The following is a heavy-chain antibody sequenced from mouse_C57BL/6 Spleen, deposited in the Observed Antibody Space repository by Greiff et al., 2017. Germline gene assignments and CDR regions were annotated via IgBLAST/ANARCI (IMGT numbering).Heavy chain of an antibody. CDR2: IHPNSGST. Sequence: QVHVKQPGAELVKPGASVKLSCKASGYTFTSYWMHWVKQRPGQGLEWIGMIHPNSGSTNYNEKFKSKATLTVDKSSSTAYMQLSSLTSEDSAVYYCAGGNDWFAYWGQGTLVTVSA. V-gene: IGHV1-64*01. J-gene: IGHJ3*01. CDR3: AGGNDWFAY. D-gene: IGHD2-1*01. CDR1: GYTFTSYW.